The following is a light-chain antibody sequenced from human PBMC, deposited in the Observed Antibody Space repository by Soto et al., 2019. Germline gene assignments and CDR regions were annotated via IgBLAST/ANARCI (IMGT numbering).Light chain of an antibody. CDR3: QQYGSWWT. CDR1: QSVSNDY. CDR2: GAS. J-gene: IGKJ1*01. Sequence: IALTQSPGTMSLSPGERATLSCRASQSVSNDYLAWYQQKPGHAPRLLIYGASSRATGIPDRFSGSGSGTDFTLTISRLPPEDFAVYYCQQYGSWWTFGQGTKVDIK. V-gene: IGKV3-20*01.